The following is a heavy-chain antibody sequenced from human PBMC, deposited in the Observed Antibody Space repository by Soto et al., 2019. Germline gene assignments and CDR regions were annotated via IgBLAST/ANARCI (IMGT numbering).Heavy chain of an antibody. CDR3: ARDWYDFWSGYSGFGGMDV. CDR1: GGTFSSYA. CDR2: IIPIFGTA. J-gene: IGHJ6*02. Sequence: ASVKVSCKASGGTFSSYAISWVRQAPGQGLEWMGGIIPIFGTANYAQKFQGRVTITADESTSTAYMELSSLRSEDTAVYYCARDWYDFWSGYSGFGGMDVWGQGTTVTVSS. D-gene: IGHD3-3*01. V-gene: IGHV1-69*13.